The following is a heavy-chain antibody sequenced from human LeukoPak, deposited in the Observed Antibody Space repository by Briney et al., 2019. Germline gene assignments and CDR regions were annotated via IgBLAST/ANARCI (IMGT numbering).Heavy chain of an antibody. D-gene: IGHD3-16*02. CDR3: ARDPSRYDYVWGSYRSPPDY. CDR1: GFTFSSYG. CDR2: IRYDGSNK. Sequence: GGSLRLSCAASGFTFSSYGMHWVRQAPGKGLEWVAFIRYDGSNKYYADSVKGRFTISRDNSKNTLYLQMNSLRAEDTAVYYCARDPSRYDYVWGSYRSPPDYWGQGTLVTVSS. V-gene: IGHV3-30*02. J-gene: IGHJ4*02.